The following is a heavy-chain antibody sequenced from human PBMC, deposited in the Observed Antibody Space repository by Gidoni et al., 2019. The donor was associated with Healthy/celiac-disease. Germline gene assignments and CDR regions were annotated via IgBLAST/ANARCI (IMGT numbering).Heavy chain of an antibody. CDR2: IYYSGST. D-gene: IGHD4-17*01. Sequence: QVQLQESGPGLVKPSETLSLTCTVSGGSISRYYWSWIRQPPGKGLEWIGYIYYSGSTNYNPSLKSRVTISVDTSKNQFSLKLSSVTAADTAVYYCARLDDYASGYFDYWGQGTLVTVSS. CDR3: ARLDDYASGYFDY. V-gene: IGHV4-59*08. J-gene: IGHJ4*02. CDR1: GGSISRYY.